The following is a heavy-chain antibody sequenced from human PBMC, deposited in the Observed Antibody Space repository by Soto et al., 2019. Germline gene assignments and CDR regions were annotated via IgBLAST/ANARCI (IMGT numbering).Heavy chain of an antibody. V-gene: IGHV4-34*01. Sequence: QVQLQQWGAGLLKPSETLSLTCAVYGGSFSGYYWSWIRQPPGKGLEWIGEINHSGSTNYNPSLKSRVTISIDTSKNQFSLKLSSVTAADTAVYYCAISREVVVPAQKNWFDPWGQGTLVTVSS. J-gene: IGHJ5*02. D-gene: IGHD2-15*01. CDR1: GGSFSGYY. CDR2: INHSGST. CDR3: AISREVVVPAQKNWFDP.